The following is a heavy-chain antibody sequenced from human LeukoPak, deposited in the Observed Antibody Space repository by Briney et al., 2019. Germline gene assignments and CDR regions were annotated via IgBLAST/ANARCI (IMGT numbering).Heavy chain of an antibody. CDR1: GFTVSSNY. D-gene: IGHD2/OR15-2a*01. J-gene: IGHJ3*02. V-gene: IGHV3-53*01. CDR3: ARDGPSTTDAFDI. CDR2: IYSGGST. Sequence: GGSLRLSCAASGFTVSSNYMSWVRQAPGKGLEWVSVIYSGGSTYYADSVKGRFTISRDNSKNTLYLQMNSLRAEDTAVYYCARDGPSTTDAFDIWGQGTVVTVSS.